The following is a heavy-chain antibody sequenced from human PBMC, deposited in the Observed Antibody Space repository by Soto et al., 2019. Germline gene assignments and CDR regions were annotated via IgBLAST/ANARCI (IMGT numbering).Heavy chain of an antibody. V-gene: IGHV3-48*01. J-gene: IGHJ5*02. Sequence: GGSLRLSCTASGFTFSGYAMSWVRQSPGKGLEWVSYISSSSSTIYYADSVKGRFTISRDNAKNSLYLQMNSLRAEDTAVYYCARGENDILTGYLNWCDPWGQGTLLTVSS. D-gene: IGHD3-9*01. CDR1: GFTFSGYA. CDR3: ARGENDILTGYLNWCDP. CDR2: ISSSSSTI.